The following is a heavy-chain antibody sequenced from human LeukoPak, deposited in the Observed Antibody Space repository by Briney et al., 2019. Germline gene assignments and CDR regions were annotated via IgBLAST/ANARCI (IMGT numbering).Heavy chain of an antibody. D-gene: IGHD6-19*01. CDR1: GFTFDDYG. J-gene: IGHJ4*02. V-gene: IGHV3-20*04. CDR3: ARRGIAVAGNDY. CDR2: INWNGGST. Sequence: GGSLRLSCAASGFTFDDYGMSWVRQAPGKGLEWVSCINWNGGSTGYADSVKGRFTISRDNAKNSLYLQMNSLRAEDTALYYCARRGIAVAGNDYWGQGTLVTVSS.